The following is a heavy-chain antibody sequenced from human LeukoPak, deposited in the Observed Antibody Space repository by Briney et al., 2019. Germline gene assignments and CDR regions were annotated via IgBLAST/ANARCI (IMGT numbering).Heavy chain of an antibody. D-gene: IGHD4-17*01. CDR2: ISYIGST. CDR1: ADSFSSHC. CDR3: ARYLVTVNKRFDI. V-gene: IGHV4-59*11. J-gene: IGHJ3*02. Sequence: SETLSLTCAVSADSFSSHCWTWIRQPPGEGLEWIGYISYIGSTNYNPSFKSRFPISVDTPKNQFSRKLTSVTAADTAGLSCARYLVTVNKRFDIWGQGTMVSVSS.